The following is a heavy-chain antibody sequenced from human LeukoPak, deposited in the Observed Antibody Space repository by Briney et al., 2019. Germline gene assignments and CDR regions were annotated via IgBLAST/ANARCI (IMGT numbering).Heavy chain of an antibody. CDR3: ARDRPKPQYYYDSAYDAFDI. J-gene: IGHJ3*02. V-gene: IGHV1-18*01. Sequence: ASVKLSCKASGYTFTSYGISWVRQAPGQGLEWMGWISAYNGNTNYAQKLQGRVTMTTDTSTSTAYMELRSLRSDDTAVYYCARDRPKPQYYYDSAYDAFDIWGQGTMVTVSS. CDR1: GYTFTSYG. D-gene: IGHD3-22*01. CDR2: ISAYNGNT.